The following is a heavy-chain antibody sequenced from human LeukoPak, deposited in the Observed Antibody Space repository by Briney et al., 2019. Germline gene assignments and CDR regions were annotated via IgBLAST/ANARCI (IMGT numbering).Heavy chain of an antibody. D-gene: IGHD4-11*01. CDR2: IGIDSGNT. CDR1: GFTFSDYS. CDR3: ARDHNYAFDN. Sequence: GGSLRLSCAASGFTFSDYSMNWVRQAPGKGLEWISYIGIDSGNTKYADSVKGRFTISGDNAKSSLYLQMNSLRVKDTAVYYCARDHNYAFDNWGQGTLVTVSS. V-gene: IGHV3-48*04. J-gene: IGHJ4*02.